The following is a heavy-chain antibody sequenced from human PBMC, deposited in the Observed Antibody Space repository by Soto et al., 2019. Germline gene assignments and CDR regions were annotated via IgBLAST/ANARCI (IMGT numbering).Heavy chain of an antibody. V-gene: IGHV1-69*13. Sequence: SVKVSCKASGGTFSSYAISWVRQAPGQGLEWMGGIIPIFGTANYAQKFQGRVTITADESTSTAYMELSSLRSEDTAVYYCASNPTGTTNYYYGMDVWGQGTTVTVSS. CDR3: ASNPTGTTNYYYGMDV. J-gene: IGHJ6*02. D-gene: IGHD1-1*01. CDR1: GGTFSSYA. CDR2: IIPIFGTA.